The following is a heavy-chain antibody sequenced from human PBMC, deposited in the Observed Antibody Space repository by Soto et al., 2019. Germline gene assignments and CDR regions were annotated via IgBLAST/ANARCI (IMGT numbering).Heavy chain of an antibody. Sequence: GGSLRLSCAASGFTFSSYGMHWVRQAPGKGLEWVAVISYDGSNKYYADSVKGRFTISRDNSKNTLYLQMNSLRAEDTAVYYCAKARAYYDILTGYSYWGQGTLVTVSS. V-gene: IGHV3-30*18. D-gene: IGHD3-9*01. CDR3: AKARAYYDILTGYSY. CDR1: GFTFSSYG. CDR2: ISYDGSNK. J-gene: IGHJ4*02.